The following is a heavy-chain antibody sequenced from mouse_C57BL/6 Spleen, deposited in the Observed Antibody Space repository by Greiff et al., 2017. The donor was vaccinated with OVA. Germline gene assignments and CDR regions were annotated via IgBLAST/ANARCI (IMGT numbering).Heavy chain of an antibody. Sequence: QVQLQQPGAELVMPGASVKLSCKASGYTFTSYWMHWVKQRPGQGLEWIGEIDPSDSYTNYNQKFKGKSTLTVDKSSSTAYMQLSSLTSEDSAVYYCARSPLVTTSGFDYWGQGTTLTVSS. CDR3: ARSPLVTTSGFDY. J-gene: IGHJ2*01. CDR1: GYTFTSYW. D-gene: IGHD2-2*01. CDR2: IDPSDSYT. V-gene: IGHV1-69*01.